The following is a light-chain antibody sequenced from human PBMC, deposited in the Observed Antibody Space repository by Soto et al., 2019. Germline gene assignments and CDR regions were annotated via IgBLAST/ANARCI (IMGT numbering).Light chain of an antibody. CDR1: QSVSGN. CDR2: GAS. V-gene: IGKV3-15*01. Sequence: IVMTQSPATVSGSPGERVTLSCRASQSVSGNVAWYHQKPGQPPRLLVYGASTTATDIPARFFGGGSETDFTLTITRLQSEDFGIYYCQQCNSWPRTFGQGTKVEIK. J-gene: IGKJ1*01. CDR3: QQCNSWPRT.